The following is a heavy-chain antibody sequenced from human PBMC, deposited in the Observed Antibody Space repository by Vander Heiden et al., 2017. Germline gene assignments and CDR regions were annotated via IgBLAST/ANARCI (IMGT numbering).Heavy chain of an antibody. CDR2: IIPIFGTA. V-gene: IGHV1-69*06. Sequence: QAQLLQSGAAVKKPGSSLELSCKASAVTFSSYATSSVPRSPGQGLEWKGGIIPIFGTANYAQKFQGRVTITADKSTSTAYRELSSLRSEDTAVYYCARALGSRDYYYGMDVWGQGTTVTVSS. CDR1: AVTFSSYA. CDR3: ARALGSRDYYYGMDV. D-gene: IGHD2-15*01. J-gene: IGHJ6*02.